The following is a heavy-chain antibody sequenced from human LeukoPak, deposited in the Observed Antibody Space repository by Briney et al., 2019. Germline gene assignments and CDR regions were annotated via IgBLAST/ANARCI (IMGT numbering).Heavy chain of an antibody. Sequence: ASVKVSCKASGYTFTGYYMHWVRQAPGQGLEWMGWINPDSDVTSYAQKFQGRVTMTRDTSISTVYVELSRLRSDDTAVYYCARSDSYTWFGPWGQGTLVTVSS. CDR1: GYTFTGYY. CDR3: ARSDSYTWFGP. V-gene: IGHV1-2*02. CDR2: INPDSDVT. J-gene: IGHJ5*02. D-gene: IGHD2-15*01.